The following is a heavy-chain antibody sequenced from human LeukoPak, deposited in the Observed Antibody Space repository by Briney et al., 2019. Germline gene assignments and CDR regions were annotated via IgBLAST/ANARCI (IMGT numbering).Heavy chain of an antibody. Sequence: PGGSLRLSCAVSGITLSNYGMRWVRQAPGKGLEWVAGLSGSGGGTNYAASVQGRFTISRDNPKNTLYLQMNSLRAEDTAVYFCAKRGVVIRVFLVGFHKEAYYFDSWGQGALVTVSS. D-gene: IGHD3-10*01. CDR2: LSGSGGGT. CDR3: AKRGVVIRVFLVGFHKEAYYFDS. CDR1: GITLSNYG. V-gene: IGHV3-23*01. J-gene: IGHJ4*02.